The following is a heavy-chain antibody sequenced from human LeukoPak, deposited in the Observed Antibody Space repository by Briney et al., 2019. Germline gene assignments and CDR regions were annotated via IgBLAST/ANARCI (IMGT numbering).Heavy chain of an antibody. D-gene: IGHD6-19*01. Sequence: GGSLRLSCAACEFTFSNFWMSWVRQAPGKGLEWVANIKGDGSEKTYVDSVKGRFTVSRDNAKNSLFLQMDSVRAEDTAVYYCARPRGWSYFDYWGRGSLVTVS. J-gene: IGHJ4*02. CDR3: ARPRGWSYFDY. CDR1: EFTFSNFW. CDR2: IKGDGSEK. V-gene: IGHV3-7*01.